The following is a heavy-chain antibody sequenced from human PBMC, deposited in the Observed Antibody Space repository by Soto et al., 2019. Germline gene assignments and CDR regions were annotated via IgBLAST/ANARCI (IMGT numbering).Heavy chain of an antibody. J-gene: IGHJ4*02. CDR1: GFTFSDYY. V-gene: IGHV3-11*01. CDR3: ARANIIRANYLDY. CDR2: ISSSGSTI. Sequence: GGSLRLSCAASGFTFSDYYMSWIRQAPGKGLEWVSYISSSGSTIYYADSVKGRFTISRDNAKNSLYLQMNLSSVTAADTAVYYCARANIIRANYLDYWGQGTLVTVSS.